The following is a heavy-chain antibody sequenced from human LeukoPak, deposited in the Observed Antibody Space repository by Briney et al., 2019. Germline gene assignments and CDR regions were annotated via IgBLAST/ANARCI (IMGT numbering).Heavy chain of an antibody. Sequence: PGGSLRLSCAASGFTFSDYYMSWIRQAPGKGLEWVSYISSSGSTIYYADSVKGRFTISRDNSKNTLYLQMNSLRAEDTAVYYCARAAAGPWDAIDIWGQGTMVTVSS. J-gene: IGHJ3*02. V-gene: IGHV3-11*04. CDR3: ARAAAGPWDAIDI. D-gene: IGHD6-13*01. CDR2: ISSSGSTI. CDR1: GFTFSDYY.